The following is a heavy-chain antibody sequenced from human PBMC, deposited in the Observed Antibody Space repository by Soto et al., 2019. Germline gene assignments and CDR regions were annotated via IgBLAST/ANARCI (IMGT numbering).Heavy chain of an antibody. CDR2: ISGSGDST. J-gene: IGHJ4*02. V-gene: IGHV3-23*01. Sequence: EVHLLESAGGLVQPGGSLRLSCAASGFTFSNYAMSWVPQAPGKGLEWVSAISGSGDSTYYADSVKGRFTISRDNSKNTLYLQMNSLRAEDTAVYYCAKEFLRPFDYWCQGTLVTFSS. CDR1: GFTFSNYA. CDR3: AKEFLRPFDY.